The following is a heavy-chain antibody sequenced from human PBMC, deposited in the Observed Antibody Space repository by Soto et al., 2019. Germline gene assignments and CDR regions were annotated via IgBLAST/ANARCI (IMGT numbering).Heavy chain of an antibody. CDR1: GFTVTTNY. D-gene: IGHD7-27*01. Sequence: GGSLRLSCLVSGFTVTTNYMGWVRQAPGRGLEWVSVMYPGGDIHYTDSVKGRFTISRDTSENTLSLHMYSLTAEDTAVYFCVSRIPAWVFDYWGQGTLVTVS. CDR3: VSRIPAWVFDY. J-gene: IGHJ4*01. CDR2: MYPGGDI. V-gene: IGHV3-53*01.